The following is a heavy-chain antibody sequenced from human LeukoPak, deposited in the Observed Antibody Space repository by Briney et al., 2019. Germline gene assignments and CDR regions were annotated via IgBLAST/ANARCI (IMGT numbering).Heavy chain of an antibody. V-gene: IGHV3-21*04. CDR2: ISSSSSYT. D-gene: IGHD5-18*01. CDR3: ARRGYSYGSAFDY. J-gene: IGHJ4*02. Sequence: GGSLRLSCAASGFTFSSYSMNWVRQAPGKGLEWVSSISSSSSYTYYADFVKGRFTISRDNSKNTLYLQMNSLRAEDTAVYYCARRGYSYGSAFDYWGQGTLVTVSS. CDR1: GFTFSSYS.